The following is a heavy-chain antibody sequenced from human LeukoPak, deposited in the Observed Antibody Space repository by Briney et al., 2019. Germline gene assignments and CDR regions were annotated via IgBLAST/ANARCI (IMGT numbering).Heavy chain of an antibody. J-gene: IGHJ4*02. CDR2: IYYSGST. Sequence: PSEILSLTCTVSGGSISSSSYYWGWIRQPPGKGLEWIGSIYYSGSTYYNPSLKSRVTISVDTSKNQFSLKLSSATAADTAEYYCARPHGSGSYYPFDYWGQGTLVTVSS. CDR3: ARPHGSGSYYPFDY. D-gene: IGHD3-10*01. V-gene: IGHV4-39*01. CDR1: GGSISSSSYY.